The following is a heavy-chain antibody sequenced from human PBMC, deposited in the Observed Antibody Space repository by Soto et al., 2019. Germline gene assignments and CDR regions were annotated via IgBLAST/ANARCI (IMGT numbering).Heavy chain of an antibody. D-gene: IGHD6-6*01. CDR2: IYYSGST. CDR3: ARDLEYISSPTYYYYGMDV. J-gene: IGHJ6*02. CDR1: GGSISSGDYY. V-gene: IGHV4-30-4*01. Sequence: SETLSLTCTVSGGSISSGDYYWSWIRQPPGKGLEWIGYIYYSGSTYYNPSLKSRVTISVDTSKNQFSLKLSSVTAADTAVYYCARDLEYISSPTYYYYGMDVWGQGTTVTVSS.